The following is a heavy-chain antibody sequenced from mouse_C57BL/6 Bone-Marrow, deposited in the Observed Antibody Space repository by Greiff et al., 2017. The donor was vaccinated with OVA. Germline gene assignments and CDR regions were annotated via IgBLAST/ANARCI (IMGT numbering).Heavy chain of an antibody. V-gene: IGHV5-6*01. CDR3: ARPFDDSRGY. CDR1: GFTFSSYG. CDR2: ISSGGSYT. Sequence: EVQLVESGGDLVKPGGSLKLSCAASGFTFSSYGMSWVRQTPDKRLEWVATISSGGSYTYYPDSVKGRFTISRDNAKNTLYLQMSSLKSEDTAMYYCARPFDDSRGYWGQGTTLTVSS. J-gene: IGHJ2*01. D-gene: IGHD3-3*01.